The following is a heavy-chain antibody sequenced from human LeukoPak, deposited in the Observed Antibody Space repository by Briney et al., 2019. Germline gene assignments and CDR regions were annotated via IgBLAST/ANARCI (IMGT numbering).Heavy chain of an antibody. CDR2: FDPEDGET. Sequence: GASVKVSCKVSGYSLTELSMHWVRQAPGKGLEWMGGFDPEDGETIYAQKFQGRVTMTEDTSTDTAYMELSSLRSEDTAVYYCATGACSSTSCYTPYWYFDLWGRGTLVTVSS. V-gene: IGHV1-24*01. J-gene: IGHJ2*01. CDR1: GYSLTELS. CDR3: ATGACSSTSCYTPYWYFDL. D-gene: IGHD2-2*02.